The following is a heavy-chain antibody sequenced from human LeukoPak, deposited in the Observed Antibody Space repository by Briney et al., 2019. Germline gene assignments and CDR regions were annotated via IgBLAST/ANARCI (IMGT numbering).Heavy chain of an antibody. CDR3: ARQGCSSTSCYRRLLFDY. Sequence: SETLSLTCTVSGGSISSYYWSWIRQPPGKGLEWMGYIYDSGSTNYNPSLKSRVTISVDTSKKEFSLKLSSVTAADTAVYYCARQGCSSTSCYRRLLFDYWGRGTLVTVSS. J-gene: IGHJ4*02. CDR2: IYDSGST. D-gene: IGHD2-2*01. V-gene: IGHV4-59*08. CDR1: GGSISSYY.